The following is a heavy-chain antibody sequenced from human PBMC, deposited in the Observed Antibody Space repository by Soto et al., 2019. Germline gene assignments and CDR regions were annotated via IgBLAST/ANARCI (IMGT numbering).Heavy chain of an antibody. V-gene: IGHV1-8*01. J-gene: IGHJ4*02. CDR1: GYSFTSLD. CDR2: MQPSTGRT. CDR3: ARGVSAGVDY. Sequence: QVQLVQSGAEVREPGASVKVSCKASGYSFTSLDINWVRQTAGQGLEWMGWMQPSTGRTGYAQKFQGRVTMTRDTSINTAYMELTTLTSDDTAFYYCARGVSAGVDYWGQGTLVIFSS. D-gene: IGHD1-26*01.